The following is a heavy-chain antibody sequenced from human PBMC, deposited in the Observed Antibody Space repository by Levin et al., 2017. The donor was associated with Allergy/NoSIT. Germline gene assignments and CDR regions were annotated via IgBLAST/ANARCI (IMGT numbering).Heavy chain of an antibody. Sequence: GESLKISCQGSGYTFTDYWITWVRQMPGKGLEWVGRVDPRDSSTKYSPTFQGHVTISSDKSIDTAYLQWSSLEASDTAIYYCVRHALGSNGWFYFDYWGHGALVTVSS. CDR1: GYTFTDYW. D-gene: IGHD6-19*01. J-gene: IGHJ4*01. CDR2: VDPRDSST. CDR3: VRHALGSNGWFYFDY. V-gene: IGHV5-10-1*01.